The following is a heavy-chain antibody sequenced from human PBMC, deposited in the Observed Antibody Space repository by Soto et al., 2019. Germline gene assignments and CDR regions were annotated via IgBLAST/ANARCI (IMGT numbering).Heavy chain of an antibody. CDR3: AADLGFGKLSVV. Sequence: QVQVVQSGVEVRRPGSSVKVSCKASGDTFKNCVISWVRQAPGQGLEWMGGIIPLFGTTDFAQRFQGRLTITTEQSTTTASMELSRLRSEDTATYYSAADLGFGKLSVVWGQGTTVIVSS. CDR2: IIPLFGTT. J-gene: IGHJ6*02. V-gene: IGHV1-69*01. CDR1: GDTFKNCV. D-gene: IGHD3-10*01.